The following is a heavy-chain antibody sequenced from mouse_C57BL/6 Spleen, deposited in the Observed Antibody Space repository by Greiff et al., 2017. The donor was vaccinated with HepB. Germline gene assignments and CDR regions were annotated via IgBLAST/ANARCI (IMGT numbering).Heavy chain of an antibody. CDR2: IYPGDGDT. V-gene: IGHV1-82*01. J-gene: IGHJ2*01. CDR3: ARWGLWYYFDY. CDR1: GYAFSSSW. D-gene: IGHD1-1*02. Sequence: QVQLKESGPELVKPGASVKISCKASGYAFSSSWMNWVKQRPGKGLEWIGRIYPGDGDTNYNGKFKGKATLTADKSSSTAYMQLSSLTSEDSAVYFCARWGLWYYFDYWGQGTTLTVSS.